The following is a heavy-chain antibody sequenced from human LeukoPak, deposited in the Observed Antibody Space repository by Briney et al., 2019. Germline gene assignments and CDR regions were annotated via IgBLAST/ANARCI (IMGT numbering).Heavy chain of an antibody. CDR2: INPNSGGT. Sequence: ASVKVSCKASGYTFTGYYMHWVRQAPGQGLEWMGRINPNSGGTNYAQKFQGRVTMTRDTSISTAYMELSRLRSDDTAVYYCAQTSGVTMIVAGSRAFDIWGQGTMVTVSS. V-gene: IGHV1-2*06. CDR3: AQTSGVTMIVAGSRAFDI. J-gene: IGHJ3*02. CDR1: GYTFTGYY. D-gene: IGHD3-22*01.